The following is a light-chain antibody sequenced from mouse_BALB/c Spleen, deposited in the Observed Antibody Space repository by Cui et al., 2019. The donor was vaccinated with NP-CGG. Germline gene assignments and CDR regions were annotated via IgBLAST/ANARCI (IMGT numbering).Light chain of an antibody. CDR3: ALWYSNHWV. J-gene: IGLJ1*01. CDR1: TGAVTTSNY. V-gene: IGLV1*01. Sequence: QAILTQPSALTTSPGETVTLTCRSNTGAVTTSNYANWVQEKPDHLFTGLIGGTNNRVPGVPARFSGSLIGDKAALTITGAQTEDEAMYFCALWYSNHWVFGGGTKLTVL. CDR2: GTN.